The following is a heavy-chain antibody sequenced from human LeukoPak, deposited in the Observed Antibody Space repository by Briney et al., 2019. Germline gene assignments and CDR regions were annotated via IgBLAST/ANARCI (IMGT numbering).Heavy chain of an antibody. V-gene: IGHV4-59*12. D-gene: IGHD2-2*01. CDR3: ARVGYCSSTSCYDAFDI. CDR2: IYYSGST. CDR1: GCSISSYY. J-gene: IGHJ3*02. Sequence: SETLSLTCTVSGCSISSYYWSWIRQPPGKGLEWIGYIYYSGSTNYNPSLKSRVPISVDTSKNQFSLKLSSVTAADTAVYYCARVGYCSSTSCYDAFDIWGQGTMVTVSS.